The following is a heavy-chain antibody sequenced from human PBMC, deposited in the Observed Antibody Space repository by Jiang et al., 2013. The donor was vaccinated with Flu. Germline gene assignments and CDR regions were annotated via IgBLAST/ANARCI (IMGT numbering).Heavy chain of an antibody. CDR3: ARHQYYDSSGYLEY. CDR1: GGSISSSNYY. V-gene: IGHV4-39*01. Sequence: PGLVKASETLSLTCTVSGGSISSSNYYWGWIRQPPGKGLEWIGTIYYSGSTYYNPSLKSRVTISVDTSKNQFSLKLGSVTAADTAMYYCARHQYYDSSGYLEYWGQGTPGHRLL. J-gene: IGHJ4*02. D-gene: IGHD3-22*01. CDR2: IYYSGST.